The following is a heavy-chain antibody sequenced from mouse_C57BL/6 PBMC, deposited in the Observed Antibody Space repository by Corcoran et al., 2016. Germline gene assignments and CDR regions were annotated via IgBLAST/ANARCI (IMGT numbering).Heavy chain of an antibody. Sequence: EVQLQQSGPELVKPGASVKISCKASGYTFTDYYMNWVKQSHGKSLEWIGDINPNNGGTSYNQKFKGKATLTVDKSSSTDYMERRSLTSDDSAVYYCARSGGDYSNFWYFDVLGTGTTVTVSS. CDR2: INPNNGGT. CDR1: GYTFTDYY. V-gene: IGHV1-26*01. D-gene: IGHD2-5*01. J-gene: IGHJ1*03. CDR3: ARSGGDYSNFWYFDV.